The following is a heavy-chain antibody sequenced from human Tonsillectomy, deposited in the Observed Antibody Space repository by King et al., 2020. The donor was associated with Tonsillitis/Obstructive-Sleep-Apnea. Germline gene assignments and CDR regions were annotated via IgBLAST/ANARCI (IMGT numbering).Heavy chain of an antibody. V-gene: IGHV3-53*01. Sequence: VQLVESGGGLIQPGGSLRLSCAASGFTVSSNYMSWVRQAPGKGLEWVSVIYSGGSTYYADSVKGRFTISRDNSKNTLYLQMNSLRAEDTAVYYCAREDSGRYSNWFDPWGQGTLVTVSS. D-gene: IGHD1-26*01. CDR3: AREDSGRYSNWFDP. J-gene: IGHJ5*02. CDR2: IYSGGST. CDR1: GFTVSSNY.